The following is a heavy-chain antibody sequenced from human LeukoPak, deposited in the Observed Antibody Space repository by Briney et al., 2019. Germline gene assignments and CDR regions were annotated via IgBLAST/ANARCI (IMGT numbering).Heavy chain of an antibody. CDR3: ARRRDFDY. Sequence: GGSLRLSCAASGFTFSSYAMSWVRQAPGKGLEWVSAVSGRGGSTYYADSLKGRFTISRDNAKNSLFLQMNSLRAEDTAVYYCARRRDFDYWGQGTLVAVSS. V-gene: IGHV3-23*01. CDR1: GFTFSSYA. D-gene: IGHD6-6*01. CDR2: VSGRGGST. J-gene: IGHJ4*02.